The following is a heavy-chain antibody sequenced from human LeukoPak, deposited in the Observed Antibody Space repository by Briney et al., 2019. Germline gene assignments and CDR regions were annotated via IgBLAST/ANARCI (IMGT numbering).Heavy chain of an antibody. CDR1: GYTFTSYA. D-gene: IGHD6-19*01. Sequence: ASVKVSCKASGYTFTSYAMHWVRQAPGQRLEWMGWINAGNGNTKYSQKFQGRVTITRDTSASTAYMELSSLRSEDTAVYYCAGEISSGWQCFQHWGQGTLVTVSS. CDR2: INAGNGNT. CDR3: AGEISSGWQCFQH. J-gene: IGHJ1*01. V-gene: IGHV1-3*01.